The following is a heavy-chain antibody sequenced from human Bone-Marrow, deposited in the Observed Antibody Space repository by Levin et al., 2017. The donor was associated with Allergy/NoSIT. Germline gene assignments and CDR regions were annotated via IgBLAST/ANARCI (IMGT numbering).Heavy chain of an antibody. CDR3: ARSRSITGTEDLKLMDV. J-gene: IGHJ6*02. V-gene: IGHV3-21*01. Sequence: GESLKISCVVSGFTFSDYAMNWVRQTPEKGLEWVTSISRSGNDIYDADSVKGRFTISRDNANNSLSLQMNSLSAEDTGIYYCARSRSITGTEDLKLMDVWGQGTTVTVSS. D-gene: IGHD1/OR15-1a*01. CDR1: GFTFSDYA. CDR2: ISRSGNDI.